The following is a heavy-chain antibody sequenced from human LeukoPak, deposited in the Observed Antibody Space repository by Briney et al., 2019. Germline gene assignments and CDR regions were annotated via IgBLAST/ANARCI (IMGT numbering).Heavy chain of an antibody. CDR3: AREADSSGYYY. V-gene: IGHV3-30-3*01. D-gene: IGHD3-22*01. J-gene: IGHJ4*02. Sequence: PGGSLRLSCAASGFTFSSYAMHWVRQAPGKGLEWVAVISYDGSNKYYADSVKGRFTISRDNSKNTLYLQMNSLRAEDTAVYYCAREADSSGYYYRGQGTLVTVSS. CDR1: GFTFSSYA. CDR2: ISYDGSNK.